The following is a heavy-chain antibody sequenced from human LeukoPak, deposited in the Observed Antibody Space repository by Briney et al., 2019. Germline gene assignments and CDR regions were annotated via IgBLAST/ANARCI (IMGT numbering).Heavy chain of an antibody. CDR3: ARDLSYSLEY. V-gene: IGHV3-74*01. CDR1: GFTFNDYW. Sequence: AGGSLRLSCAASGFTFNDYWMHWVRQAPGKGLAWVSRIKGDGSSTTYADSVKGRFTISRDNAKNTLYLQMNSLRAEDTAVYYCARDLSYSLEYWGQGTLVTVSS. CDR2: IKGDGSST. D-gene: IGHD3-10*01. J-gene: IGHJ4*02.